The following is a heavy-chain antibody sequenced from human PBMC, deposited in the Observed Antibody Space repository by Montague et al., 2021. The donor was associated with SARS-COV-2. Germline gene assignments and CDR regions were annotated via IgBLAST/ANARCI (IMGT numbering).Heavy chain of an antibody. D-gene: IGHD3-9*01. J-gene: IGHJ6*03. CDR2: INHSGST. V-gene: IGHV4-34*01. CDR3: ARMRFFDWPPHYYMDV. CDR1: GGSFSVYC. Sequence: SETLSLTCAVYGGSFSVYCWSWIRQPPGKGLEWIGEINHSGSTNYNPSLKSRVTISVDTPKNQVSLKLSSVTAADTAVYYCARMRFFDWPPHYYMDVWGKGTTVTVSS.